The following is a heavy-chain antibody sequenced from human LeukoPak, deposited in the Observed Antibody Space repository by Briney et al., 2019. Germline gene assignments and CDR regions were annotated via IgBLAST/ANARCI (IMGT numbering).Heavy chain of an antibody. V-gene: IGHV1-18*01. CDR2: ISAYNGNT. J-gene: IGHJ4*02. Sequence: ASVKVSCKASGYTFTSYGISWVRQAPGQGLEWMGWISAYNGNTNYAQKLQGRVTMTTDTSTSTAYMELRSLRSDDTAVYYCARQEARDYVWGSYRLFDYWGQGTLVTVSS. CDR3: ARQEARDYVWGSYRLFDY. D-gene: IGHD3-16*02. CDR1: GYTFTSYG.